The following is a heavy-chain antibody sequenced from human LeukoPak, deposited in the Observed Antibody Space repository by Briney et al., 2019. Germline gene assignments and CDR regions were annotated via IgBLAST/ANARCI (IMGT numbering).Heavy chain of an antibody. D-gene: IGHD1-14*01. CDR2: IYRGGST. J-gene: IGHJ3*02. CDR1: GVTVSSNY. Sequence: PXGSLRLSCAASGVTVSSNYMSWVRQAPGKGLEWVSVIYRGGSTYFADSVKGRFTISRHNSKNTLYLQINSLRAEDTAVYYCARAGPYDAFDIWGQGTMVTVSS. CDR3: ARAGPYDAFDI. V-gene: IGHV3-53*04.